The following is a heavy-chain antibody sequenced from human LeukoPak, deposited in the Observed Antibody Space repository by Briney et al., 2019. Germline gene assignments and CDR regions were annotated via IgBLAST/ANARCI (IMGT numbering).Heavy chain of an antibody. Sequence: GASVKVSCKASGSTFSSYAISWVRQAPGQGLEWMGGIIPIFGTANYAQKFQGRVTITADESTSTAYMELSSLRSEDTAVYYCARVVPAANDYYYYGMDVWGQGTTVTVSS. D-gene: IGHD2-2*01. CDR3: ARVVPAANDYYYYGMDV. J-gene: IGHJ6*02. V-gene: IGHV1-69*13. CDR2: IIPIFGTA. CDR1: GSTFSSYA.